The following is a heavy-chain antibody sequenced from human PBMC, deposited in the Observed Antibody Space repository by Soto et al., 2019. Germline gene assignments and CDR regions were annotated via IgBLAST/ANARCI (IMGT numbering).Heavy chain of an antibody. CDR1: GYTFTSYG. V-gene: IGHV1-18*01. Sequence: QVPLVQSGAEVKKPGASVKVSCKASGYTFTSYGISWVRQAPGQGLEWMGWNSAYTGNTNYAQKLQGSVTTTTDTSPSTAYMELRSRRSDDTAVYYCERDRQCLVSFDYWGQGTLVTVSS. CDR2: NSAYTGNT. J-gene: IGHJ4*02. D-gene: IGHD6-19*01. CDR3: ERDRQCLVSFDY.